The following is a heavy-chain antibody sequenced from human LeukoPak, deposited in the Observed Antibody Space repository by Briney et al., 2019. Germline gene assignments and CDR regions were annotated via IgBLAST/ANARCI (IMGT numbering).Heavy chain of an antibody. CDR3: ARASSGWYGNFDY. Sequence: GGSLRLSCAASGFTFSSYSMNWVRQAPGKGLEWVSSISSSSSYIYYADSVKGRFTISRDNAKNSLYLQMNSLRAEDAAVYYCARASSGWYGNFDYWGQGTLVTVSS. J-gene: IGHJ4*02. V-gene: IGHV3-21*01. CDR1: GFTFSSYS. CDR2: ISSSSSYI. D-gene: IGHD6-19*01.